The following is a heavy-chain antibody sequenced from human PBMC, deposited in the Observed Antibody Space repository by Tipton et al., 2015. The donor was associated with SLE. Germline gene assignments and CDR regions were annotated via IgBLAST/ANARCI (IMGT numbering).Heavy chain of an antibody. J-gene: IGHJ6*02. Sequence: SLRLSCAASGFTFSSYSMNWVRQAPGKGLEWVSSISSSSSYIYYADSVKGRFTISRDNAKNSLYLQMNSLRAEDTAVYYCARDAVPAGGDYYYGRDVWGQGTTVTVSS. D-gene: IGHD2-2*01. CDR2: ISSSSSYI. CDR3: ARDAVPAGGDYYYGRDV. V-gene: IGHV3-21*01. CDR1: GFTFSSYS.